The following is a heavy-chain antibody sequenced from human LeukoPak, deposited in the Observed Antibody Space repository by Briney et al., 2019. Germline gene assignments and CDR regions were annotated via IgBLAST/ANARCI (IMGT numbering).Heavy chain of an antibody. V-gene: IGHV1-69*05. D-gene: IGHD3-22*01. CDR1: GGTFSSYA. CDR2: IIPIFGTA. Sequence: ASVKVSCKASGGTFSSYAISWARQAPGQGLEWMGGIIPIFGTANYAQKFQGRVTITTDESTSTAYMELSSLRSEDTAVYYCARTRETPYDSSGYPYYYFDYWGQGTLVTVSS. J-gene: IGHJ4*02. CDR3: ARTRETPYDSSGYPYYYFDY.